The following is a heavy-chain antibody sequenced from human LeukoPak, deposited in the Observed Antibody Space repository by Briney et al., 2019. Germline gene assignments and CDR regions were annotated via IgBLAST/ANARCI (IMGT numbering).Heavy chain of an antibody. Sequence: GGSLRLSCAASGVSVSAYWMSWVRQAPGKGLEWVSSISTSGSYIYHADSVKGRFTISRDNAQDSLYLQMNSLTAEDTAMYYCARDLSGWYDFWGQGTLVTVSS. CDR2: ISTSGSYI. D-gene: IGHD1-26*01. V-gene: IGHV3-21*01. J-gene: IGHJ5*01. CDR1: GVSVSAYW. CDR3: ARDLSGWYDF.